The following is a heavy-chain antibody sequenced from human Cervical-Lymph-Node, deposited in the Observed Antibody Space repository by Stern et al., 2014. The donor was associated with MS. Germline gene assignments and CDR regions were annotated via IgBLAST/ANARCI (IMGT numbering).Heavy chain of an antibody. V-gene: IGHV3-33*01. Sequence: VQLVESGGGVVQPGRSLRLSCATSGFTFSSYGMHWVRLAPGKGLEWVAVIWYDGIKKYYVDSVKGRFTISRDNSKDTLYLQMNNLRVEDTAVYYCVRDGGGFGLGEYYYATDFWGQGTTVTVSS. D-gene: IGHD3-10*01. J-gene: IGHJ6*02. CDR1: GFTFSSYG. CDR3: VRDGGGFGLGEYYYATDF. CDR2: IWYDGIKK.